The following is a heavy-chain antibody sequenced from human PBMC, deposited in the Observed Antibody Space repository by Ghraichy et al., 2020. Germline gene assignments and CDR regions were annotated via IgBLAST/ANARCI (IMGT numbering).Heavy chain of an antibody. CDR2: VYYSGST. D-gene: IGHD3-3*01. CDR3: ARGGHDFWSGHRNFDY. Sequence: SETLSLTCTVSGVSISSYYWSWIRQPPGKGLEWIGYVYYSGSTRYITSLKSRVTISVDTSKNQFSLKLSSVTAADTAVYYCARGGHDFWSGHRNFDYWGHGTLVTVFS. CDR1: GVSISSYY. V-gene: IGHV4-59*01. J-gene: IGHJ4*01.